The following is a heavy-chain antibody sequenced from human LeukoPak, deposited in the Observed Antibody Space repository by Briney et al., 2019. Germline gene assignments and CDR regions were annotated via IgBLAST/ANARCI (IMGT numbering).Heavy chain of an antibody. Sequence: GASVKVSCKASGYSFTTFAMNWVRQAPGQGLEWMGWISAYNGNTNYAQKLQGRVTMTTDTSTSTAYMELRSLRSDDTAVYYCARDYGSGCLDYWGQGTLVTVSS. D-gene: IGHD6-19*01. CDR2: ISAYNGNT. V-gene: IGHV1-18*01. CDR3: ARDYGSGCLDY. J-gene: IGHJ4*02. CDR1: GYSFTTFA.